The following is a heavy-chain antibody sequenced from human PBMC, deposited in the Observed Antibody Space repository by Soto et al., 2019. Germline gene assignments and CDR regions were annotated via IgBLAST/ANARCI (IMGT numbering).Heavy chain of an antibody. J-gene: IGHJ3*02. CDR3: AVEGYDFWSGYYMGLGAFDI. CDR2: INAGNGNT. V-gene: IGHV1-3*01. Sequence: QVQLVQSGAEVKKPGASVKVSCKASGYTFTSYAMHWVRQAPGQRLEWMGWINAGNGNTKYSQKFQGRVTITRDTSASTAYMELSSLRSEDTAVYYCAVEGYDFWSGYYMGLGAFDIWGQGTMVTVSS. CDR1: GYTFTSYA. D-gene: IGHD3-3*01.